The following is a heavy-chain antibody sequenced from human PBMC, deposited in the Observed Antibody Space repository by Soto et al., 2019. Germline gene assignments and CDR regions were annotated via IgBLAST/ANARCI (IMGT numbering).Heavy chain of an antibody. D-gene: IGHD3-9*01. J-gene: IGHJ6*03. CDR1: GYTFSSYW. CDR2: IYPGDSDT. CDR3: ARLTGLPYYYSMDV. V-gene: IGHV5-51*01. Sequence: GESLKISCKGSGYTFSSYWIGWVRQMPGKGLEWMGIIYPGDSDTKYSPSFQGQVTISADKSISTTYLQWSSLKASDTAIYYCARLTGLPYYYSMDVWGRGTTVTVSS.